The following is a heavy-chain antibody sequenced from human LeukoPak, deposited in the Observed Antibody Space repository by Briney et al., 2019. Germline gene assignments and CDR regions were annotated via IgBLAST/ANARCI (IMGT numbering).Heavy chain of an antibody. CDR2: ISGSGGST. Sequence: GGSLRLSCAASGFTFSSYAMSWVRQAPRKGLEWVSAISGSGGSTYYADSVKGRFTISRDNSKNTLYLQTNSLRAEGTAVYYCAKGRKGVGAASFAYYYGMDVWGQGTTVTVSS. D-gene: IGHD1-26*01. CDR3: AKGRKGVGAASFAYYYGMDV. J-gene: IGHJ6*02. V-gene: IGHV3-23*01. CDR1: GFTFSSYA.